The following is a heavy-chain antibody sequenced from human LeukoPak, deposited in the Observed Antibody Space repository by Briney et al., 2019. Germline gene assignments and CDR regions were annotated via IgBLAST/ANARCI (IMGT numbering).Heavy chain of an antibody. V-gene: IGHV3-23*01. CDR1: GFTFTSHS. CDR2: ISFSGGNT. Sequence: PGGSLRLSCAASGFTFTSHSMNWVRQAPGKGLEWVSLISFSGGNTYYTDSVKGRFTISRDNSKGTMYLQMNSLRAEDTAIYYCARDIELSTWGLGTMVTVSS. D-gene: IGHD3-16*02. CDR3: ARDIELST. J-gene: IGHJ3*01.